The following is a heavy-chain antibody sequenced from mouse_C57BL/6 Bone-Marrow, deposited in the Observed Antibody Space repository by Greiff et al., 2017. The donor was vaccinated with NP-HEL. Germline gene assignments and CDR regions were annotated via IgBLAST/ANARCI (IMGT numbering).Heavy chain of an antibody. Sequence: QVQLKQPGAELVKPGASVKMSCKASGYTFTSYWITWVKQRPGQGLEWIGDIYPGSGSTNYNEQFKSKATLTVDTSSSTAYMQLSSLTSEDSAVYYCAREDYYGSSYEDYRGQGTTLTVSS. CDR2: IYPGSGST. V-gene: IGHV1-55*01. CDR1: GYTFTSYW. D-gene: IGHD1-1*01. J-gene: IGHJ2*01. CDR3: AREDYYGSSYEDY.